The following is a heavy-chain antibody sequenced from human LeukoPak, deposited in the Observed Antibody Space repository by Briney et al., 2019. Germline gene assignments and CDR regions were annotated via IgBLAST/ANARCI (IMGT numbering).Heavy chain of an antibody. CDR3: ARGWLLLPFDY. CDR1: VGSISSYY. J-gene: IGHJ4*02. Sequence: SETLSLACTVSVGSISSYYWSWIRQPAGKGLEWIGRIYASGSTNYNPSLKSRVTMSVDTSKNQFSLKLSSVTAADTAVYYCARGWLLLPFDYWGQGTLVTVSS. D-gene: IGHD3-22*01. CDR2: IYASGST. V-gene: IGHV4-4*07.